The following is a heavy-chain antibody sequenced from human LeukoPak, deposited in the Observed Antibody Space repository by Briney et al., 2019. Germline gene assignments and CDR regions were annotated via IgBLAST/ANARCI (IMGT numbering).Heavy chain of an antibody. CDR3: ARGGGGLWFGERERLDY. J-gene: IGHJ4*02. V-gene: IGHV4-34*01. D-gene: IGHD3-10*01. CDR2: INHSGST. Sequence: SETLSLTCAVYGGSFSGYYWSWIRQPPGKGLEWIGEINHSGSTNYNPSLKSRVTISVDTSKNQFSLKLSSVTAADTAVYYCARGGGGLWFGERERLDYWGQRTLVTVSS. CDR1: GGSFSGYY.